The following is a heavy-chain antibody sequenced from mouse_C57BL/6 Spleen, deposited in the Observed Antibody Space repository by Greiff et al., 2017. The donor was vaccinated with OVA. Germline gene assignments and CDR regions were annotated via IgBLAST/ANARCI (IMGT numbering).Heavy chain of an antibody. J-gene: IGHJ2*01. CDR2: IYHGDGDT. Sequence: VQVVESGAELVKPGASVKISCKASGFAFSSYWMHWVKQRPGKGLGWIGPIYHGDGDTNYNGKFKGKATLTADKSSSTAYLQLSSLTSEDTAVYFCAIEGSYYGNYAYFDFWGQGTTRTVPS. CDR1: GFAFSSYW. CDR3: AIEGSYYGNYAYFDF. V-gene: IGHV1-80*01. D-gene: IGHD2-1*01.